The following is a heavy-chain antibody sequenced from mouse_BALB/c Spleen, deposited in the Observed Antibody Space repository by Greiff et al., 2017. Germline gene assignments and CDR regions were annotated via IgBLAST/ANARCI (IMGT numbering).Heavy chain of an antibody. CDR3: ARYDVGAFDY. CDR2: IDPANGNT. J-gene: IGHJ2*01. V-gene: IGHV14-3*02. Sequence: VHVKQSGAELVKPGASVKLSCTASGFNIKDTYMHWVKQRPEQGLEWIGRIDPANGNTKYDPKFQGKATITADTSSNTAYLQLSSLTSEDTAVYYCARYDVGAFDYWGQGTTLTVSS. D-gene: IGHD2-14*01. CDR1: GFNIKDTY.